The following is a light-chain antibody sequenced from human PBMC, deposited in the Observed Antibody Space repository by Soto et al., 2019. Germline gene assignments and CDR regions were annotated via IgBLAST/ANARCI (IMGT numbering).Light chain of an antibody. V-gene: IGKV3-15*01. CDR1: QSVSSN. CDR2: GAS. CDR3: QQYNNWPPLFT. J-gene: IGKJ3*01. Sequence: EIVMTQSPATLSVSPGERATLSCRASQSVSSNLAWYQQKPGQAPRLLIYGASTRATGIPARFSGSGSGTAFTLTISSLQSEDFAVYYCQQYNNWPPLFTFGPGTKVDIK.